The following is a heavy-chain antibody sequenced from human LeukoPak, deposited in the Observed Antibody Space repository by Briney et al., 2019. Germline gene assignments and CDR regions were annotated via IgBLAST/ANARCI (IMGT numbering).Heavy chain of an antibody. D-gene: IGHD6-13*01. V-gene: IGHV3-7*03. CDR3: AKDKAPGSWHTPSDF. J-gene: IGHJ4*02. Sequence: GGSLRLSCAASGFTFSSHWMSWVRQAPGKGLEWVANINQDGSEKHYVDSVKGRFTISRDNSKNTVFLQMNSLRADDTAKYYCAKDKAPGSWHTPSDFWGQGTLVTVSS. CDR2: INQDGSEK. CDR1: GFTFSSHW.